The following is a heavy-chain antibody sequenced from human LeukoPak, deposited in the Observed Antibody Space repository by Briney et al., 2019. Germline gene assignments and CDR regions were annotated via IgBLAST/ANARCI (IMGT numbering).Heavy chain of an antibody. CDR2: INHSGST. D-gene: IGHD3-22*01. CDR1: GGSFSGYY. CDR3: VRTGYYDSF. Sequence: PSETLSLTCAVYGGSFSGYYWSWIRQPPGKGLEWIGEINHSGSTNYNPSLKSRVTISVGTSKNQFSLKLSSVTAADTAVYYCVRTGYYDSFWGQGTLVTVSS. J-gene: IGHJ4*02. V-gene: IGHV4-34*01.